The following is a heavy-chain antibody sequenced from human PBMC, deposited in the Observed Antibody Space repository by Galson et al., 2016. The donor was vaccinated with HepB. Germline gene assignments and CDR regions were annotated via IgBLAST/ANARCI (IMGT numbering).Heavy chain of an antibody. D-gene: IGHD2-2*01. CDR3: ARDTGGDCSSNSCFGWFDP. Sequence: SLRLSCAASGISFDSHGMHWVRQAPGKGLEWVAVVWADGGNKYYADFVQDRFTISRDNSKNTVDLQMNTLRAEDTAVYYCARDTGGDCSSNSCFGWFDPWGQGTLVTVSS. J-gene: IGHJ5*02. V-gene: IGHV3-33*01. CDR2: VWADGGNK. CDR1: GISFDSHG.